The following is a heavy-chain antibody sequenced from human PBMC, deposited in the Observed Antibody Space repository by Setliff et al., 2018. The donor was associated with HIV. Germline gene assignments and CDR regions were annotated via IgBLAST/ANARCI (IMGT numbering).Heavy chain of an antibody. V-gene: IGHV4-59*08. Sequence: SETLSLTCTVSGRSISSYYWGWIRQPPGKGLEWIGYIYYSGSPNYNPSLESRVTISVDTSKNQFSLKLSSVTAADTAVYYCARHMGRAYYDYAGGSYRRGDAFDIWGLGTMVTVSS. CDR2: IYYSGSP. J-gene: IGHJ3*02. CDR1: GRSISSYY. D-gene: IGHD3-16*02. CDR3: ARHMGRAYYDYAGGSYRRGDAFDI.